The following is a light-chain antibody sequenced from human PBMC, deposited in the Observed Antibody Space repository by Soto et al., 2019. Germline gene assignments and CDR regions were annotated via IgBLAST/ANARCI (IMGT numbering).Light chain of an antibody. CDR3: QQYCNSPWP. CDR1: QSVSSNY. CDR2: AAS. V-gene: IGKV3-20*01. J-gene: IGKJ1*01. Sequence: EIVLTQSPGTLSLSPGERATLSCRASQSVSSNYLAWCQQKPGQAPRLLIYAASSRATGIPDRFSGSGSGTVFTFTISRLEPYDFADDDRQQYCNSPWPCAQGTEV.